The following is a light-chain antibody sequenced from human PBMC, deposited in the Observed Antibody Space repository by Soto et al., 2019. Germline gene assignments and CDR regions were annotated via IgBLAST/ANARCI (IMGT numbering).Light chain of an antibody. CDR3: MHHHQSWT. CDR1: QSLLHSNGYNY. Sequence: DIVMTQSPLSLPATPGEPASISCRSSQSLLHSNGYNYLDWYLQKPEQSPQLLIYLGSNRASGAPDRCSGSGSGTDFTLKISRVEAEDVGVYYCMHHHQSWTFGQGTKVEIK. V-gene: IGKV2-28*01. J-gene: IGKJ1*01. CDR2: LGS.